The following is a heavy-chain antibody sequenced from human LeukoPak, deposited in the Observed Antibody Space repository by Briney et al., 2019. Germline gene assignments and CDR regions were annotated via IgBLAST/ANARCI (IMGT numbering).Heavy chain of an antibody. CDR3: AKAANLVRGVPLLSQYFDY. CDR1: GYTFTSYD. V-gene: IGHV1-8*02. CDR2: MNPNSGNT. J-gene: IGHJ4*02. D-gene: IGHD3-10*01. Sequence: GASVKVSCKASGYTFTSYDINWVRQATGQGLEWMGWMNPNSGNTGYAQKFQGRVTMTRDTSTSTVYMELSSLRSEDTAVYYCAKAANLVRGVPLLSQYFDYWGQGTLVTVSS.